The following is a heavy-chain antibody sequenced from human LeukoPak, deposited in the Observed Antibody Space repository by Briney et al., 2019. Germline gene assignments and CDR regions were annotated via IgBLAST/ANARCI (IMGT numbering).Heavy chain of an antibody. CDR1: GFAFSSYA. D-gene: IGHD3-22*01. CDR3: AKVYYDSSGYNDY. CDR2: ISGSGGST. J-gene: IGHJ4*02. Sequence: PGGSLRLSCAASGFAFSSYAMSWVRQAPGKGLEWVSAISGSGGSTYYADSVKGRFTISRDNSKNTLYLQMNSLRAEDTAVYYCAKVYYDSSGYNDYWGQGTLVTVSS. V-gene: IGHV3-23*01.